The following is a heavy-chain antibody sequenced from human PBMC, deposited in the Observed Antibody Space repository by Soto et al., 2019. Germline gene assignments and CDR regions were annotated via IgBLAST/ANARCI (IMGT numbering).Heavy chain of an antibody. D-gene: IGHD2-15*01. J-gene: IGHJ4*02. CDR2: IDPSDSYT. Sequence: GESLKISCQGSGYSFTSYWISWVRQMPGKGLEWMGRIDPSDSYTNYSPSFQGHVTISADKSISTAYLQWSSLKASDTAMYYCASCSGGSCYSLSFWGQGTLVTVSS. CDR1: GYSFTSYW. CDR3: ASCSGGSCYSLSF. V-gene: IGHV5-10-1*01.